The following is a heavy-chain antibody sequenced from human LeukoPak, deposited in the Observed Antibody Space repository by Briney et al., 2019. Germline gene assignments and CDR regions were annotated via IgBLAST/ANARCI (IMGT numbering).Heavy chain of an antibody. J-gene: IGHJ6*04. D-gene: IGHD2-15*01. CDR2: FSGSGGST. CDR1: GFIFSNYA. V-gene: IGHV3-23*01. CDR3: ARDLGYSLDV. Sequence: GGSLRLSCAASGFIFSNYAMSWVRQAPGKGLQWVSAFSGSGGSTYYADSVKGRFTISRDNSKNTLYLQMNSLRAEDTAVYYCARDLGYSLDVWGKGTTVTISS.